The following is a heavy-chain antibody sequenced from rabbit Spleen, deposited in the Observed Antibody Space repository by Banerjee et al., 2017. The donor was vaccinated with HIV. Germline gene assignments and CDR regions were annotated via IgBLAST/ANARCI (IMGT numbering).Heavy chain of an antibody. CDR1: GFDFSRFG. J-gene: IGHJ6*01. CDR3: ARDGAGGSYFAL. V-gene: IGHV1S47*01. CDR2: IDPIFGGT. Sequence: QEQLVESGGGLVQPGESLKLFCTASGFDFSRFGVSWVRQAPGKGLEWIGYIDPIFGGTYYASWVNGRFTISSHNAQNTLFLQLNSLTVADTATYFCARDGAGGSYFALWGPGTLVTVS. D-gene: IGHD8-1*01.